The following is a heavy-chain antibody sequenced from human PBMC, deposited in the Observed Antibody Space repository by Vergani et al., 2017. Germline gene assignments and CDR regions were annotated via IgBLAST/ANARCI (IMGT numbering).Heavy chain of an antibody. CDR1: GYSFTSYW. CDR3: ARQVAVAGKWWGPYYYYGMDV. V-gene: IGHV5-10-1*01. D-gene: IGHD6-19*01. CDR2: IDPSDSYT. Sequence: EVQLGQSGAEVKKPGESLRISCKGSGYSFTSYWISWVRQMPGKGLEWMGRIDPSDSYTNYSPSFQGHVTISADKSISTAYLQWSRLKASDTAMYYCARQVAVAGKWWGPYYYYGMDVWGQGTTVTVSS. J-gene: IGHJ6*02.